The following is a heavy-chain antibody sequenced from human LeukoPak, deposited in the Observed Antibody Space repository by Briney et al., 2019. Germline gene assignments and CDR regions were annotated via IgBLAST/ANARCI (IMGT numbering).Heavy chain of an antibody. CDR3: GRRLGYAFDI. CDR1: RFTFCSYG. J-gene: IGHJ3*02. D-gene: IGHD5-12*01. CDR2: ISYDGSNK. V-gene: IGHV3-30*03. Sequence: GGSLTLLCAPSRFTFCSYGVQCVRQAPGKGLEWVAVISYDGSNKYYADSVKGRFTISRDNSKNTLYLQMNSLRAEDTAVYYCGRRLGYAFDIWGERRMLTVSS.